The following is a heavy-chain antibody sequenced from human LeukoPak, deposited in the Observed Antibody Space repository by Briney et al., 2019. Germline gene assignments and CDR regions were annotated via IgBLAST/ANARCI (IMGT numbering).Heavy chain of an antibody. J-gene: IGHJ4*02. CDR2: INAGNGNT. CDR3: ARSPSLSSSWYFDY. V-gene: IGHV1-3*03. Sequence: ASVKVSCKASGYTFTGYYMHWVRQAPGQGLEWMGWINAGNGNTKYSQEFQGRVTITRDTSASTAYMELSSLRSEDIAVYYCARSPSLSSSWYFDYWGQGTLVTVSS. CDR1: GYTFTGYY. D-gene: IGHD6-13*01.